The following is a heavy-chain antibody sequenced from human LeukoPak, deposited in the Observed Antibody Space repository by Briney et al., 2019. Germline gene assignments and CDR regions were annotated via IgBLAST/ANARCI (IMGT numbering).Heavy chain of an antibody. CDR1: GFTFSSSW. Sequence: QPGGSLRLSCAASGFTFSSSWMTWVRQAPGKGLEWVASINGDGGEIHYVDSVKGRFTISRDNAKDSLYLQMNSLTAEDTAVHYCAKPQGWYERYFDYWGQGTLVTVSS. V-gene: IGHV3-7*01. J-gene: IGHJ4*02. D-gene: IGHD6-19*01. CDR3: AKPQGWYERYFDY. CDR2: INGDGGEI.